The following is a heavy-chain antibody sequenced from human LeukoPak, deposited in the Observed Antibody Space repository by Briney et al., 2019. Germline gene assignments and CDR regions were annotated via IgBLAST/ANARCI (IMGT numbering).Heavy chain of an antibody. J-gene: IGHJ4*02. Sequence: PSETLSLTCTVSGGSISSYYWSWIRQPPGKGLEWIGYIYYSGSTNYNPSLKSRVTISVDTSKNQFSLKLSSVTAADTAVYYCARANNYGGNPSFDYWGQRTLVTVSS. CDR2: IYYSGST. D-gene: IGHD4-23*01. CDR1: GGSISSYY. CDR3: ARANNYGGNPSFDY. V-gene: IGHV4-59*08.